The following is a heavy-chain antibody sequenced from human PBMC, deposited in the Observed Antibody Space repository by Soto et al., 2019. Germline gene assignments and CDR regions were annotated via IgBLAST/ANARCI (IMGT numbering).Heavy chain of an antibody. D-gene: IGHD4-17*01. CDR2: IYYSGST. V-gene: IGHV4-59*01. CDR1: GGSISSYY. J-gene: IGHJ4*02. Sequence: PSETLSLTCTVSGGSISSYYWSWILQPPGKGLEWIGYIYYSGSTNYNPSLKSRVTISVDTSKNQFSLKLSSVTAADTAVYYCAREGGYGDSFFDYWGQGTLVTVS. CDR3: AREGGYGDSFFDY.